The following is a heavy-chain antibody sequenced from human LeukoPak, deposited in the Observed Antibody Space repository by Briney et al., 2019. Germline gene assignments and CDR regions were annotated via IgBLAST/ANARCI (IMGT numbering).Heavy chain of an antibody. J-gene: IGHJ4*02. CDR1: GGTFSKYT. D-gene: IGHD6-13*01. V-gene: IGHV1-2*06. Sequence: ASVKVSCKASGGTFSKYTISWVRQAPGQGLEWMGRINPNSGGTNYAQKFQGRVTMTRDTSISTAYMELSSLRSDDTAVFYCARRIAAAGHFDYWGQGTLVTVSS. CDR2: INPNSGGT. CDR3: ARRIAAAGHFDY.